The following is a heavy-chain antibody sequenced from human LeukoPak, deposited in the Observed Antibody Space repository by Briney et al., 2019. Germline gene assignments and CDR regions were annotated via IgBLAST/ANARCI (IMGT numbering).Heavy chain of an antibody. CDR2: ISYDGSNK. V-gene: IGHV3-30*03. D-gene: IGHD3-10*01. J-gene: IGHJ4*02. Sequence: GGSLRLSCVDSGFTFNNYGMHWVRQAPGKGLEWVAVISYDGSNKYYADSVKGRFTISRDNSKNTLFLQMNSLRVEDTAVYYCARRTYYYSSGSWASDYWGQGTLVTVSS. CDR3: ARRTYYYSSGSWASDY. CDR1: GFTFNNYG.